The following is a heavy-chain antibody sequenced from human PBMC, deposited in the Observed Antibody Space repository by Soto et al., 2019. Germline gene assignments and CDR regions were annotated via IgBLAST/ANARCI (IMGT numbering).Heavy chain of an antibody. CDR2: INPGDSDT. J-gene: IGHJ4*02. CDR3: ARSFTAGTAGDY. Sequence: PGESLKISCKGSGYRFINYWIGWVCQMPGKGLEWMGIINPGDSDTRYSPSFQGQVTISADKSISTAYLQWSSLKASDTAIYFCARSFTAGTAGDYWGQGTLVTVSS. D-gene: IGHD6-19*01. CDR1: GYRFINYW. V-gene: IGHV5-51*01.